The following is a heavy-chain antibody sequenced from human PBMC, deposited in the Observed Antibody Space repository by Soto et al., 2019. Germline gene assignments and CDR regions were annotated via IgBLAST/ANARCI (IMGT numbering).Heavy chain of an antibody. CDR1: GGSISSGDYY. Sequence: SETLSLTCTVSGGSISSGDYYWSWIRQPPGKGLEWIGYIYYSGSTYYNPSLKSRVTISVDTSKNQFSLKLSSVTAADTAVYYCARERPDGARLDPWGQGTLVSVSS. CDR3: ARERPDGARLDP. CDR2: IYYSGST. V-gene: IGHV4-30-4*01. D-gene: IGHD6-6*01. J-gene: IGHJ5*02.